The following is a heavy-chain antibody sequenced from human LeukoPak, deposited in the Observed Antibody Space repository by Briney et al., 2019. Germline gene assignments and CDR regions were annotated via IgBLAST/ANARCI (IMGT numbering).Heavy chain of an antibody. J-gene: IGHJ3*02. CDR3: ATRLAYYDSSGHDAFDI. CDR1: GGSISSYY. Sequence: PSETLSLTCTVSGGSISSYYWSWIRQPAGKGLEWIGRIYTSGSTNYNPSLKSRVTMSVDTSKNQFSLKLSSVTAADTAVYYCATRLAYYDSSGHDAFDIWGQGKMVTVSS. CDR2: IYTSGST. D-gene: IGHD3-22*01. V-gene: IGHV4-4*07.